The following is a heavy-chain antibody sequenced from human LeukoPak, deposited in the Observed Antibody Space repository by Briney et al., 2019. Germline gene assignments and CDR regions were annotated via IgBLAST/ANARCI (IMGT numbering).Heavy chain of an antibody. D-gene: IGHD5-12*01. J-gene: IGHJ4*02. CDR2: ISYDGSNK. CDR1: GFTFSSYG. V-gene: IGHV3-30*18. Sequence: QPGRSLRLSCAASGFTFSSYGMHWVRQAPGKGLEWVAVISYDGSNKYYADSVKGRFTISRDNSKNTLYLQMNSLRAEDTAVYYCAKDVGRYSGYDLDPGFLFDYWGQGTLVTVSS. CDR3: AKDVGRYSGYDLDPGFLFDY.